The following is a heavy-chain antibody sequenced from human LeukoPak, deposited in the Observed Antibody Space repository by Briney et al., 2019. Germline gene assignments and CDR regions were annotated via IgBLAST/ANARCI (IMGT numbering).Heavy chain of an antibody. CDR1: GGSISSGGYY. CDR2: IYYSGST. J-gene: IGHJ4*02. V-gene: IGHV4-31*03. Sequence: SETLSLTCTVSGGSISSGGYYWSWIRQHPGKGLEWIGCIYYSGSTYYNPSLKSRVTISVDTSKNQFSLKLSSVTAADTAVYYCARSADCSSTSCFDYWGQGTLVTVSS. D-gene: IGHD2-2*01. CDR3: ARSADCSSTSCFDY.